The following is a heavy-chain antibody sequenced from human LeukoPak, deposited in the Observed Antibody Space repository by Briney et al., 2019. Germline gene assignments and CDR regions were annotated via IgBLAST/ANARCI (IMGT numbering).Heavy chain of an antibody. CDR2: IYYSGST. J-gene: IGHJ1*01. V-gene: IGHV4-39*01. Sequence: PSETLSLTCTISGGSTSSSSYYWDWIRQYPGKGLEWLGTIYYSGSTYYNASLKSRLFISVDTSNNQFSLRLSFVTAADTAVYYCARRRYYDATGYLDWGQGTLITVSS. D-gene: IGHD3-22*01. CDR3: ARRRYYDATGYLD. CDR1: GGSTSSSSYY.